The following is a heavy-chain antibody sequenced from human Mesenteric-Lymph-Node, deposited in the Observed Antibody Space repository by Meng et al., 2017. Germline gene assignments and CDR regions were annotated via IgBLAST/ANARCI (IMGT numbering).Heavy chain of an antibody. V-gene: IGHV3-30*04. CDR2: ISYDGNNK. CDR3: ARDGEKYYYGSASSKGTDF. D-gene: IGHD3-10*01. J-gene: IGHJ4*02. CDR1: GFTFSIYA. Sequence: GESLKISCTASGFTFSIYAIQWVRQAPGKGLECVAVISYDGNNKYYAESVEGRFTVSRDNSKNTLYLQMNSLRGEDTAVYYCARDGEKYYYGSASSKGTDFWGQGTLVTVSS.